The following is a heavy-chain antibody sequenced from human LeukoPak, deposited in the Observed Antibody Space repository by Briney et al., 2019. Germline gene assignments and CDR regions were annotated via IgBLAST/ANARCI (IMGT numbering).Heavy chain of an antibody. CDR2: ISGSGGST. J-gene: IGHJ3*02. D-gene: IGHD2-15*01. Sequence: PGGSLRLSCAASEFTFSNYAMTWVRQAPGKGLEWVSGISGSGGSTNYADSVKSRFTISRDNSKNTLYLQMNSLRAEDTAVYYCAKDLGWDIVVVVAATLGAFDIWGQGAMVTVSS. CDR3: AKDLGWDIVVVVAATLGAFDI. V-gene: IGHV3-23*01. CDR1: EFTFSNYA.